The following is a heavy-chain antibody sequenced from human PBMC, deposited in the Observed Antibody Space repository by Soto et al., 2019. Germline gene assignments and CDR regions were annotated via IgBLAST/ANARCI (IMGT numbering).Heavy chain of an antibody. V-gene: IGHV2-5*02. CDR1: GFSLSTSGVG. J-gene: IGHJ6*02. CDR2: IYWDDDK. CDR3: AYLPCSGGSCYWFSYSGMDV. Sequence: QITLKESGPTLVKPTQTLTLTCTFSGFSLSTSGVGVAWIRQPPRKALEWLALIYWDDDKRYRPSLETRLTITKDTSKNQVVLTMTNVDSVDTATYYCAYLPCSGGSCYWFSYSGMDVWGQGTTVIVSS. D-gene: IGHD2-15*01.